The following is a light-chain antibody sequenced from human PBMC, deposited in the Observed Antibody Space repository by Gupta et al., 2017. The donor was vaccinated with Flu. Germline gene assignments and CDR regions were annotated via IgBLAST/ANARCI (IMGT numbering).Light chain of an antibody. CDR2: GAS. CDR3: QQYGSSPLT. V-gene: IGKV3-20*01. Sequence: EIVLXQSXGXLSLSPXERATLSCRASQSVSSSYLAWYQQKPGQAPRLLIYGASSRATGIPDRFSGSGSGTDFTLTISRLEPEDFAVYYCQQYGSSPLTFGGGTKVEIK. J-gene: IGKJ4*01. CDR1: QSVSSSY.